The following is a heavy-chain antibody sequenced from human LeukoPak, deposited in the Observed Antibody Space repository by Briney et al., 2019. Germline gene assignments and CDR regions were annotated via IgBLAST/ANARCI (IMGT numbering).Heavy chain of an antibody. J-gene: IGHJ6*03. CDR2: ISGSGGST. Sequence: GGSLRLSCAASGFTFYSYAMNWVRQAPGKGLEWVSAISGSGGSTYYADSVKGRFTISRDNSKNTLYLQMNSLRAEDTAVYYCAKARGYSSYIYYYYYMDVWGKGTTVTVSS. CDR1: GFTFYSYA. V-gene: IGHV3-23*01. CDR3: AKARGYSSYIYYYYYMDV. D-gene: IGHD6-13*01.